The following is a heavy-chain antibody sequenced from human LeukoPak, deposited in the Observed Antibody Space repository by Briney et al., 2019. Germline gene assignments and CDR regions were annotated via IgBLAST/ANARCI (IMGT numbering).Heavy chain of an antibody. Sequence: VASVKDSCKTSGYTFTSSGITWVRQAPGQGLEWMGWISTYNGYSKYAQNLQGRVTMTADTSTTTAYMELSSLRSDDTAVYYCAKNSSGGYSDYWGQGTLVTVSS. V-gene: IGHV1-18*01. CDR3: AKNSSGGYSDY. CDR2: ISTYNGYS. D-gene: IGHD6-19*01. J-gene: IGHJ4*02. CDR1: GYTFTSSG.